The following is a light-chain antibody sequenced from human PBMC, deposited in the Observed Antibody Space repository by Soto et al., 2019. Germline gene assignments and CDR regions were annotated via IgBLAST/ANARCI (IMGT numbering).Light chain of an antibody. J-gene: IGKJ4*01. CDR1: QSVSSSY. V-gene: IGKV3-20*01. CDR3: QQYGSSRDT. Sequence: EIVLTQSPGTLSLSPGERATLSCRASQSVSSSYLAWYQQKPGQAPRLLIYGASSRATGIPDRFSGSGSGTDFPLTISRLEPEDFAVYYCQQYGSSRDTFGGGTKVEIK. CDR2: GAS.